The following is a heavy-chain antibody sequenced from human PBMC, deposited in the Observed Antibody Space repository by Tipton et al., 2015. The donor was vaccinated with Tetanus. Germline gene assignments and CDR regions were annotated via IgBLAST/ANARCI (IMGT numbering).Heavy chain of an antibody. CDR1: GFTFTRYA. Sequence: SLRLSCAASGFTFTRYAMHWVRQAPGKGLEWVAVITFDGGTKYYADSVKGRFTLSRDNSQNTLYLQMNSLKVEDTAVYYCARRRSAVLSGSYHYYFDVWGRGTLVTVSS. D-gene: IGHD3-22*01. V-gene: IGHV3-30-3*01. CDR3: ARRRSAVLSGSYHYYFDV. CDR2: ITFDGGTK. J-gene: IGHJ2*01.